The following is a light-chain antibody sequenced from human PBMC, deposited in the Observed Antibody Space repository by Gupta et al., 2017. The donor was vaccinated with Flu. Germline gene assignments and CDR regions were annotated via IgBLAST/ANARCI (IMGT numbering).Light chain of an antibody. V-gene: IGKV3-11*01. CDR1: QSVSSY. CDR2: DAS. J-gene: IGKJ5*01. Sequence: DIVLTQSPATLSLSPVERATLSCRASQSVSSYLAWYQQKPGQAPRLLIYDASNRATGIPARFRGSGSGTDFTRTISSLEPEDFAVYYCKQRSNGPPITFGQGTRLEMK. CDR3: KQRSNGPPIT.